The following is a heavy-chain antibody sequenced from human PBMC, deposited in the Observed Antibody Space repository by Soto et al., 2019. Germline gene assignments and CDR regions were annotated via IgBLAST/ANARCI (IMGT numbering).Heavy chain of an antibody. CDR3: ARAPAGRFGELLSHRPNYYYGLDV. Sequence: GGSLRLSCAASGFTLSSYSMNWVRQAPGKGLEWVSYISSSSSTIYYADSVKGRFTISRDNAKNSLYLQMNSLRDEDTAVYYCARAPAGRFGELLSHRPNYYYGLDVWDQGTTVT. D-gene: IGHD3-10*01. CDR1: GFTLSSYS. V-gene: IGHV3-48*02. CDR2: ISSSSSTI. J-gene: IGHJ6*02.